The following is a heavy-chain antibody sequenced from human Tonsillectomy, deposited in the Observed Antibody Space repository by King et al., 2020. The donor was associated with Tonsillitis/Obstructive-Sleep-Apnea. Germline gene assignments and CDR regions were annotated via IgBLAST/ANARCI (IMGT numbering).Heavy chain of an antibody. CDR1: GFTVSSNY. Sequence: VQLVESGGGLVQPGGSLRLSCAASGFTVSSNYMSWVRQAPGKGLEWVSVIYSGGSTYYADSVKGRFTISRDNSKNTLYLQMNSLRAEDTAVYYCASITIFGVVINYDAFDIWGQGTMVTVSS. V-gene: IGHV3-66*01. D-gene: IGHD3-3*01. J-gene: IGHJ3*02. CDR3: ASITIFGVVINYDAFDI. CDR2: IYSGGST.